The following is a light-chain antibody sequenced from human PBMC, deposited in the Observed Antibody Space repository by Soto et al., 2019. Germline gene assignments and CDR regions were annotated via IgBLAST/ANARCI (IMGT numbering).Light chain of an antibody. CDR3: SSKAGNSFDV. V-gene: IGLV2-8*01. J-gene: IGLJ1*01. CDR1: SRDVGAYNY. Sequence: QSALTQPPSASGSPGQSVTISCTGTSRDVGAYNYVSWYQQHPGKAPKLLLYQVTKRPSGVPDRFSASKSGNTASLIVSGLQAEDEADYYCSSKAGNSFDVFGTGTKLTVL. CDR2: QVT.